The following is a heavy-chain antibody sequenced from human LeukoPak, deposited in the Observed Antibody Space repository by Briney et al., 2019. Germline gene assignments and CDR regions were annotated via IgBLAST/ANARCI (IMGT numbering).Heavy chain of an antibody. V-gene: IGHV4-59*01. CDR3: ARTLGYCSSTSCYGGYYFDY. Sequence: MSSETLSLTCTVSGGSISSYYWRWIRQPPGKGLEWIGYIYYSGSTNYNPSLKSRVTISVDTSKNQFSLKLSSVTAADTAVYYCARTLGYCSSTSCYGGYYFDYWGQGTLVTVSS. J-gene: IGHJ4*02. CDR2: IYYSGST. D-gene: IGHD2-2*01. CDR1: GGSISSYY.